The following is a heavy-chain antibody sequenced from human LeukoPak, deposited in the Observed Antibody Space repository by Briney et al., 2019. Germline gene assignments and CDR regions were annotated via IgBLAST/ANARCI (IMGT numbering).Heavy chain of an antibody. CDR1: GFTFSSHH. V-gene: IGHV3-23*01. Sequence: GGSLRLSCEGLGFTFSSHHMTWVRQAPGKGLEWVSAINGSDARTYYADSVKGRFTISRDNSKNTLYLQMNSLRVEDTAVYYCAKDESVSVAADWFDPGGQGIQVTVSS. CDR3: AKDESVSVAADWFDP. CDR2: INGSDART. J-gene: IGHJ5*02. D-gene: IGHD6-19*01.